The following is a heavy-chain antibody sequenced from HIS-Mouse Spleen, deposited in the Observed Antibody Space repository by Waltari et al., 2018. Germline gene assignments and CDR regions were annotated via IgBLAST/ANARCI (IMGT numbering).Heavy chain of an antibody. J-gene: IGHJ3*02. V-gene: IGHV4-31*03. CDR1: GGPISSGGYY. CDR3: ARDVTVTGFNSRAGAFDI. Sequence: QVQLQESGPGLVKPSQTLSLTCTFSGGPISSGGYYRSWIRQHPRKGLEWSGYIYYSGGTYYNPSLKSRVTISVDTSKNQFSLKLSSVTAADTAVYYCARDVTVTGFNSRAGAFDIWGQGTMVTVSS. D-gene: IGHD6-13*01. CDR2: IYYSGGT.